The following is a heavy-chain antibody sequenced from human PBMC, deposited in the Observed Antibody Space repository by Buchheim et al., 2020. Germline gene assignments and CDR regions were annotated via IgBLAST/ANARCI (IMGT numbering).Heavy chain of an antibody. Sequence: QVQLQQWGAGLLKPSETLSLTCAVYGGSFSGYYWSWIRQPPGKGLEWIGEINHSGSTNYNPSLKSRVTISVDTSKNQFSLKLSSVTAADTAVYYCARRRGRDGYMWDLYYFDYWGQGTL. CDR1: GGSFSGYY. D-gene: IGHD5-24*01. CDR2: INHSGST. J-gene: IGHJ4*02. V-gene: IGHV4-34*01. CDR3: ARRRGRDGYMWDLYYFDY.